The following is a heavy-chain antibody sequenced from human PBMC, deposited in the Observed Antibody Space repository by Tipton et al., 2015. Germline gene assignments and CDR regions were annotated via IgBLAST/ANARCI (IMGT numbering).Heavy chain of an antibody. CDR1: GGSFSDYY. D-gene: IGHD2-21*02. CDR2: IYYSGST. Sequence: TLSLTCTVSGGSFSDYYWSWIRQSPGEGLEWIGYIYYSGSTNYNPSLRSRVAMSMDTSKNRFSLKLSSVTAADTAVYYCASPSLPHDRGDYYFQSWGQGSLVTVSS. V-gene: IGHV4-59*08. CDR3: ASPSLPHDRGDYYFQS. J-gene: IGHJ4*02.